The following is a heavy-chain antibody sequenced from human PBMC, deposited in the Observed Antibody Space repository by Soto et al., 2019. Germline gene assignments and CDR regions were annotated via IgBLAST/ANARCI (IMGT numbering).Heavy chain of an antibody. V-gene: IGHV3-30-3*01. D-gene: IGHD6-19*01. J-gene: IGHJ4*02. CDR1: GFTFSSYA. CDR2: ISYDGSNK. CDR3: ARARGSSGWSYFDY. Sequence: GGSLRLSCAASGFTFSSYAMHWVRQAPGKGLEWVAVISYDGSNKYYADSVKGRFTISRDNSKNTLYLQMNSLRAEDTAVYYCARARGSSGWSYFDYWGQGTLVT.